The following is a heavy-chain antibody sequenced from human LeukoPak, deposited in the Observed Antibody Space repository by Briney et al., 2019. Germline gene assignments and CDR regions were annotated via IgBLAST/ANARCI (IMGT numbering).Heavy chain of an antibody. Sequence: PGGSLRLFCAASGFSFSSFAMSWVRQAPGKGLEWVSGISANGDSTYYTDSVKGRFTISRDNSKNMLYLQMNSLRAEDTAVYYCAKYDFWSGYYTDYWGQGTLVTVSS. V-gene: IGHV3-23*01. CDR1: GFSFSSFA. CDR2: ISANGDST. D-gene: IGHD3-3*01. CDR3: AKYDFWSGYYTDY. J-gene: IGHJ4*02.